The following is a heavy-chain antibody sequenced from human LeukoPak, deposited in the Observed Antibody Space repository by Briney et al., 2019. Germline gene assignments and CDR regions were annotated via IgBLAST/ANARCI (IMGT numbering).Heavy chain of an antibody. CDR3: ARDFSETLGV. Sequence: GGSLRLSCAASGGTFSRYWMSWVRQAPGKGLEWVANIKQDGSEKYYVDSVKGRHTISRDNAKNSLYLQMNSLRAEDTAVYYCARDFSETLGVWGQGTLVTVSS. CDR1: GGTFSRYW. D-gene: IGHD3-10*01. V-gene: IGHV3-7*01. CDR2: IKQDGSEK. J-gene: IGHJ4*02.